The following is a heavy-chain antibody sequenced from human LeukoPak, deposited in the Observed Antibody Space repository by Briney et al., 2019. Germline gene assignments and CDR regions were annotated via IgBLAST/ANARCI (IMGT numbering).Heavy chain of an antibody. V-gene: IGHV1-18*04. Sequence: GASVKVSCKASGYTFTGYYMHWVRQAPGQGLEWMGWISAYSGNTDYAQKLQGRVTMTTDTSTSTAYMELRSLRSDDTAVYYCAREGAVAGAFDIWGQGTMVTVSS. CDR3: AREGAVAGAFDI. CDR2: ISAYSGNT. D-gene: IGHD6-19*01. J-gene: IGHJ3*02. CDR1: GYTFTGYY.